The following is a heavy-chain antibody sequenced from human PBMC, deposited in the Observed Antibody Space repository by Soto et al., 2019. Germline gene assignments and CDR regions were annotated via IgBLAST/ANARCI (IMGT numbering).Heavy chain of an antibody. CDR2: IYHSGSA. D-gene: IGHD6-19*01. CDR1: GGSISSGDYF. CDR3: ARDSSGWNWFDP. Sequence: QVQLQESGPGLVKPSQTLSLTCTVSGGSISSGDYFWSWFRQPPGKGLEWIGYIYHSGSAYYNPALKRRVTISVDTSKNQFSLKLSSVTAADTAVYYCARDSSGWNWFDPWGQGTLVTVSS. J-gene: IGHJ5*02. V-gene: IGHV4-30-4*01.